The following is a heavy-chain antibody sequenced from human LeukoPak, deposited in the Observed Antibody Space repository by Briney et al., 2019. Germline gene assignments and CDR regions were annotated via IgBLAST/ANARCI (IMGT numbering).Heavy chain of an antibody. CDR2: IYYSGST. CDR1: GGSISSYY. J-gene: IGHJ4*02. D-gene: IGHD3-3*01. CDR3: ARSPQHYDFWSGYSTYFDY. Sequence: PSETLSLTCTVSGGSISSYYWSWIRQPPGKGLEWIGYIYYSGSTNYNPSLKSRVTISVDTSKNQISLKLSSVTAADTAVYYCARSPQHYDFWSGYSTYFDYWGQGTLVTVSS. V-gene: IGHV4-59*01.